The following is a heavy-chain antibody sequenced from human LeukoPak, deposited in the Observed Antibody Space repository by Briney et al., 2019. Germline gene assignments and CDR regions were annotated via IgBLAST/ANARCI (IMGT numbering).Heavy chain of an antibody. J-gene: IGHJ4*02. V-gene: IGHV3-23*01. D-gene: IGHD3-3*01. CDR3: ATTPHPYYDFWSRYSPVTNY. CDR1: GFTFSSYA. CDR2: ISGSGGST. Sequence: PGGSLRLSCAASGFTFSSYAMSWVRQAPGKGLEWVSAISGSGGSTYYADSVKGRFTISRDNSKNTLYLQMNSLRAEDTAVYYCATTPHPYYDFWSRYSPVTNYWGQGTLVTVSS.